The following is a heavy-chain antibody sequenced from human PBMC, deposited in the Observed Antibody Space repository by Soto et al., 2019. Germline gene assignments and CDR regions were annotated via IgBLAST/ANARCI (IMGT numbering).Heavy chain of an antibody. Sequence: QVQLVESGGGVVQPGRSLRLSCAASGFTFSSYGMHWVRQAPGKGLEWVAVIWYDGSNKYYADSVKGRFTISRDNSKNTLYLQMNSLRAEYTAVYYCAREAMGGGSATKGPIDYWGQGTLVTVSS. CDR3: AREAMGGGSATKGPIDY. D-gene: IGHD3-10*01. CDR1: GFTFSSYG. CDR2: IWYDGSNK. V-gene: IGHV3-33*01. J-gene: IGHJ4*02.